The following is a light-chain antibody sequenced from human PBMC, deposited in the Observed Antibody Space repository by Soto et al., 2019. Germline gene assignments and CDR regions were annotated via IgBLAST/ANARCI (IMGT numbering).Light chain of an antibody. J-gene: IGKJ1*01. CDR1: QSISSY. V-gene: IGKV1-39*01. CDR3: QQSYSTPWT. Sequence: DIQMTQSPSSLSASVGDRVTITCRASQSISSYLNWYQQKPGKAPKVLISVASSFQSGVPSRFSGRGSGTDFTLTISSLQPEDSATYYCQQSYSTPWTFGQGTKVDIK. CDR2: VAS.